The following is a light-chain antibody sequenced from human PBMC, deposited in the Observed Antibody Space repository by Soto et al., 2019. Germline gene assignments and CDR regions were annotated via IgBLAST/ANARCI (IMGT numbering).Light chain of an antibody. J-gene: IGKJ5*01. CDR3: QQYGSSPPIT. CDR1: QSVSSSN. V-gene: IGKV3-20*01. Sequence: EIVLTQSPGTLSLSPGERATLSCRASQSVSSSNLAWYQQKPGQTPRLLIYGASSRATGIPDRISGSGSGTDFTLTISRLEPEDFAVYYCQQYGSSPPITFGQGTRLEIK. CDR2: GAS.